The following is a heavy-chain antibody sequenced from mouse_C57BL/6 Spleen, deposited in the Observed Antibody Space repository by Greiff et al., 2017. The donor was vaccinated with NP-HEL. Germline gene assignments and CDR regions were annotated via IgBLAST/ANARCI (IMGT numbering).Heavy chain of an antibody. J-gene: IGHJ2*01. CDR1: GYAFSSYW. V-gene: IGHV1-80*01. D-gene: IGHD1-1*01. CDR3: ARSGTLLRSFDY. CDR2: IYPGDGDT. Sequence: QVQLKQSGAELVKPGASVKISCKASGYAFSSYWMNWVKQRPGKGLEWIGQIYPGDGDTNYNGKFKGKATLTADKSSSTAYMQLSSLTSEDSAVYFCARSGTLLRSFDYWGQGTTLTVSS.